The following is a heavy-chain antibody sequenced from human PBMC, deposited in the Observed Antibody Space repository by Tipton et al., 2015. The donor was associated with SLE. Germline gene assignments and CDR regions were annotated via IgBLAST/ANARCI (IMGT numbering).Heavy chain of an antibody. J-gene: IGHJ4*02. CDR3: ANLLGAGNFDA. V-gene: IGHV3-66*02. CDR2: IYSAGTT. Sequence: SLRLSCAASGFSVSSNYMSWVRQAPGKGLEWVSVIYSAGTTYYADSVKGRFTISRDNSKNTLYLQMNSLRAEDTAVYYCANLLGAGNFDAWGQGTLVTVSS. CDR1: GFSVSSNY. D-gene: IGHD3-3*02.